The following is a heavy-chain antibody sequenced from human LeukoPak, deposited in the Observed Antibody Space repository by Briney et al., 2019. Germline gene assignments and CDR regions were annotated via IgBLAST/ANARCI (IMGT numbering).Heavy chain of an antibody. Sequence: QSGKSLRLSCAASGFAVSHNYMSWVRQAPGKGLEWVSCIYSGGSTDYADSVKGRFTISRDNSRNTLYLQMNSLRAEDTAVYYCATRSLISPYWGQGTLVTVSS. CDR1: GFAVSHNY. CDR2: IYSGGST. CDR3: ATRSLISPY. V-gene: IGHV3-53*01. J-gene: IGHJ4*02. D-gene: IGHD3-3*02.